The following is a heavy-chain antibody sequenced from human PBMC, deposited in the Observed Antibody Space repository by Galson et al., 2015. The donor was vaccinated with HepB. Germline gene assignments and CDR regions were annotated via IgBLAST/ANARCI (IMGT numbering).Heavy chain of an antibody. Sequence: SLRLSCAASGFTFSSYWMHWVRQPPGKGLVRVSRINIDGSSTSYADSVKGRFTISRDNAKNTLYLQMNSLRAEDTAVYYCASPSYSSSLDAFDIWGQGTLVTVSS. CDR2: INIDGSST. CDR1: GFTFSSYW. D-gene: IGHD6-13*01. V-gene: IGHV3-74*01. CDR3: ASPSYSSSLDAFDI. J-gene: IGHJ3*02.